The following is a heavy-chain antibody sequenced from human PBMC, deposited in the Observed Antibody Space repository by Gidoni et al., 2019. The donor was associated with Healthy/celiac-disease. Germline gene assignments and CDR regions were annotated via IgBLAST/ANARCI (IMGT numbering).Heavy chain of an antibody. CDR2: ISWNSGSI. J-gene: IGHJ4*02. Sequence: EVQLVESGGGLVQPGRSLRLSCAASGFTFDDYAMHWVRQAPGKGLEWVSGISWNSGSIGYADSVKGRFTISRDNAKNSLYLQMNSLRAEDTALYYCAKDEGYDFWSGYYTFDYWGQGTLVTVSS. V-gene: IGHV3-9*01. D-gene: IGHD3-3*01. CDR1: GFTFDDYA. CDR3: AKDEGYDFWSGYYTFDY.